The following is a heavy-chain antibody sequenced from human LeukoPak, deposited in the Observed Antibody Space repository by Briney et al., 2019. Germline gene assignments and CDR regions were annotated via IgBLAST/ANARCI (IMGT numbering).Heavy chain of an antibody. CDR1: GGSLSTYY. Sequence: SETLSLTCTVSGGSLSTYYWSWIRQTPGQGLEWIGCIYYTGSANYNPSLRSRGTISVDTSKNQFSLKLTSVTAADTAVYYCARGSITVVPAFDIWGQGTMATVSS. J-gene: IGHJ3*02. V-gene: IGHV4-59*12. CDR2: IYYTGSA. CDR3: ARGSITVVPAFDI. D-gene: IGHD4-23*01.